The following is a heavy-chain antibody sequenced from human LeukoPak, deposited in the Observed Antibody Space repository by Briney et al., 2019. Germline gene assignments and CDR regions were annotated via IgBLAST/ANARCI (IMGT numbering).Heavy chain of an antibody. CDR3: ARGSLPSNWFDP. CDR2: ISGSGGST. V-gene: IGHV3-23*01. J-gene: IGHJ5*02. CDR1: GFTFSSYA. Sequence: PGGSLRLSCAASGFTFSSYAMHWVRQAPGKGLEWVSVISGSGGSTYYADSVKGRFTISRDNSKNTLYLQMIRLRAEDTAVYYCARGSLPSNWFDPWGQGTLVTVSS. D-gene: IGHD2-15*01.